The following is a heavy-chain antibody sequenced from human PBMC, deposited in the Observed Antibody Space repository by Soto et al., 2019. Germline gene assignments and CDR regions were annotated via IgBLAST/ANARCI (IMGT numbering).Heavy chain of an antibody. CDR1: GYTFKNYG. V-gene: IGHV1-18*04. D-gene: IGHD3-9*01. CDR2: ISAYNGDT. J-gene: IGHJ4*02. Sequence: QDHLVHSGAEVKTPGASAKVSCKASGYTFKNYGINWVRQAPGQGLEWVAWISAYNGDTSYAQHLQGRVTVTTETLTNTAYMELRSMRPDDTAVYFCVLGGLETGYYRDMDYWGQGTLVSVSS. CDR3: VLGGLETGYYRDMDY.